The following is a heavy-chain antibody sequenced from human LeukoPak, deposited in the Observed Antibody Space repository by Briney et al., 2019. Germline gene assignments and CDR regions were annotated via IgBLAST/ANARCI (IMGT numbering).Heavy chain of an antibody. CDR1: AGSFSGYY. CDR2: INHSGST. J-gene: IGHJ3*02. V-gene: IGHV4-34*01. D-gene: IGHD4-23*01. CDR3: ARVGDYGGKRNAFDI. Sequence: PETLSLTCAVYAGSFSGYYWSWIRQPPGKGLEWIGEINHSGSTNYNPSLKSRVPISVDASKNQFSLELSSVTAADTAVYYCARVGDYGGKRNAFDIWGQGTMVTVSS.